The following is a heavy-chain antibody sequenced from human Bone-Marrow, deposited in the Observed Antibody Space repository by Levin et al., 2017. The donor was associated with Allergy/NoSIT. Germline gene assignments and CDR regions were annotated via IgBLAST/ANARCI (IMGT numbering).Heavy chain of an antibody. J-gene: IGHJ4*02. D-gene: IGHD2-21*01. Sequence: GGSLRLSSAASGFSFSTYGMHWVRQAPGKGLEWVAVISFDGGIEYYADSVKGRFTIFRDNSKNMLYLQMSSLRAEDMAVYYCAKDVAGPGDYWGQGTLVTVSS. V-gene: IGHV3-30*18. CDR2: ISFDGGIE. CDR1: GFSFSTYG. CDR3: AKDVAGPGDY.